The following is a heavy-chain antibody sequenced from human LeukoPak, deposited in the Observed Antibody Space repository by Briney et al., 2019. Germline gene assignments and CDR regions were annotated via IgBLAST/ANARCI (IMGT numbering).Heavy chain of an antibody. Sequence: SETLSLTCTVSGGSISSSSYYWGWIRQPPGKGLEWIGGIYYSGSTYYNPSLKSRVTISVDTSKNQFSLKLSSVTAADTAVYYCARYDSSGYYPVSDDAFDIWGQGTMVTVSS. V-gene: IGHV4-39*01. CDR3: ARYDSSGYYPVSDDAFDI. CDR2: IYYSGST. J-gene: IGHJ3*02. CDR1: GGSISSSSYY. D-gene: IGHD3-22*01.